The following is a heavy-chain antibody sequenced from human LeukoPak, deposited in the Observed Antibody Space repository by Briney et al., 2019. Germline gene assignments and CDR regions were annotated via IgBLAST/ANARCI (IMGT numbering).Heavy chain of an antibody. CDR3: ARVCCNFDSGSKPNWFDP. CDR1: DYSISSIYC. Sequence: SGTLSLTCTVSDYSISSIYCWGWIRQPPGTGLEWIGTICHSGSTYYNASLKSRVTISIDTSMNQFSLRLNSVTAADTAVYYCARVCCNFDSGSKPNWFDPWGQGTLVTVSS. D-gene: IGHD3-10*01. CDR2: ICHSGST. V-gene: IGHV4-38-2*02. J-gene: IGHJ5*02.